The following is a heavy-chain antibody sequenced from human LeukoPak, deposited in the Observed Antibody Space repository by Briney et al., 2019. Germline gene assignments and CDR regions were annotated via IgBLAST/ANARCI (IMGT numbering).Heavy chain of an antibody. J-gene: IGHJ4*02. CDR1: GFTFSSYA. D-gene: IGHD2/OR15-2a*01. Sequence: GGSLRLSCAASGFTFSSYAIHWVRQAPGKGLEWVAVISFDGTDAFYADSVKGRFTISRDNSKNTLYLQMNSLRAEDTAVYYCAREPHSSFLDYWGQGILVTVSS. CDR2: ISFDGTDA. V-gene: IGHV3-30*04. CDR3: AREPHSSFLDY.